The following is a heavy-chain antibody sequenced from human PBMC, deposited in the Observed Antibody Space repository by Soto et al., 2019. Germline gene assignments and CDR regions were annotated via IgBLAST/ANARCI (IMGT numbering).Heavy chain of an antibody. CDR1: GFSFSNYA. Sequence: GGSLRLSCAASGFSFSNYAMHWVRQAPGKGLEWVVVTSYDGSSKYYADSVKGRFTISRDNSKNTLYLQMNSLTGEDTSLYYCARHLSTTRTMLYFYGMYVCGQGTTVTVSS. CDR3: ARHLSTTRTMLYFYGMYV. J-gene: IGHJ6*02. D-gene: IGHD2-8*01. V-gene: IGHV3-30*03. CDR2: TSYDGSSK.